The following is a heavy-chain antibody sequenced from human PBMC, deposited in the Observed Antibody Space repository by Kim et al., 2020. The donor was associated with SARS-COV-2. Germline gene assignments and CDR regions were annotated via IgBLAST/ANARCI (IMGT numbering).Heavy chain of an antibody. Sequence: SETLSLTCTVSGGSISSYYWSWIRQPAGKGLEWIGRIYTSGSTNYNPSLKSRVTMSVDTSKNQFSLKLSSVTAADTAVYYCARETIFGVVTRDYYGMDVWGQGTTVTVSS. CDR2: IYTSGST. D-gene: IGHD3-3*01. CDR3: ARETIFGVVTRDYYGMDV. J-gene: IGHJ6*02. V-gene: IGHV4-4*07. CDR1: GGSISSYY.